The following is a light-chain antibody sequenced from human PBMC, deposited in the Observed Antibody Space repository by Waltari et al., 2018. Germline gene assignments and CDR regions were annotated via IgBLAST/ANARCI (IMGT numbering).Light chain of an antibody. J-gene: IGLJ3*02. Sequence: QSALNQPPYASGSPGQSVTITCTGTSSDVGGYNYVYWYQQHPGKAPKVMIYEVSKRPSCGPDRSDGSKSGTAASLTVSGLQAEYEADYYCSSYAGNDNFEVFGGGTKLTVL. CDR2: EVS. CDR1: SSDVGGYNY. CDR3: SSYAGNDNFEV. V-gene: IGLV2-8*01.